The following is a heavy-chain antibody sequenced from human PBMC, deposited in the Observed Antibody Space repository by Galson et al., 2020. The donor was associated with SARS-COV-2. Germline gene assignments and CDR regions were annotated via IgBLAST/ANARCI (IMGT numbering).Heavy chain of an antibody. CDR3: ARARTTVTWGVAFDI. CDR1: GGSISSGGYY. J-gene: IGHJ3*02. Sequence: TSETLSLTCTVSGGSISSGGYYWSWIRQHPGKGLEWIGYIYYSGSTYYNPSLKSRVTISVDTSKNQFSLKLSSVTAADTAVYYCARARTTVTWGVAFDIWGQGTMVTVSS. V-gene: IGHV4-31*03. CDR2: IYYSGST. D-gene: IGHD4-17*01.